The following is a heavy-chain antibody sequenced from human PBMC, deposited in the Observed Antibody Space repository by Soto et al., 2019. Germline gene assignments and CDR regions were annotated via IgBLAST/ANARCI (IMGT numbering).Heavy chain of an antibody. CDR3: AKDVKLRVSIVYYYYGMDV. D-gene: IGHD1-1*01. Sequence: GGSLRLSCAASGFTFSNYEMHWVRQAPGKGLEWVAVISYDGSSQYYADSVKGRFTISRDNSKNTLNLQMNSLSTEDTAVYFCAKDVKLRVSIVYYYYGMDVWGLGTTVTVSS. CDR2: ISYDGSSQ. J-gene: IGHJ6*02. V-gene: IGHV3-30*18. CDR1: GFTFSNYE.